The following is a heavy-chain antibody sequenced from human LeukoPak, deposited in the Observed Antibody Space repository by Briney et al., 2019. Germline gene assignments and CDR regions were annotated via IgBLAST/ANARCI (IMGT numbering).Heavy chain of an antibody. D-gene: IGHD1-14*01. V-gene: IGHV3-33*08. J-gene: IGHJ4*02. Sequence: PGRSLRLSCAASGFTFSSYGMYWVRQAPGKGLEWVATVWYDGNNKYYADSVRGRFTISRDNSKNMVFLHMNSLRVEDTAIYYCARDPDRSGFDFWGQGTLLTVSS. CDR3: ARDPDRSGFDF. CDR2: VWYDGNNK. CDR1: GFTFSSYG.